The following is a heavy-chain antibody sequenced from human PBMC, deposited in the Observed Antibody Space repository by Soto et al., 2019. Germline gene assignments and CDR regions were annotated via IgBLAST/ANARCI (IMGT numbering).Heavy chain of an antibody. Sequence: SETLSLTCTVSGGSVSSGSYFWSWIRQPPGKGLEWIGYIYYSGSTNYNPSLKSRVTISVDTSKNQFSLKLSSVTAADTAVYYCARDAWEYCSGGSCYSEYTRDVFDYWGQGTLVTVSS. CDR1: GGSVSSGSYF. V-gene: IGHV4-61*01. CDR3: ARDAWEYCSGGSCYSEYTRDVFDY. J-gene: IGHJ4*02. D-gene: IGHD2-15*01. CDR2: IYYSGST.